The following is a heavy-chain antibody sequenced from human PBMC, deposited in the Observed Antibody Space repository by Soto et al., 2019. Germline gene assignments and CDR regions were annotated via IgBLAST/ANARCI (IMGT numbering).Heavy chain of an antibody. CDR2: ISGTGGST. J-gene: IGHJ4*02. CDR1: GLTFSSYA. Sequence: GGSLRLSCAASGLTFSSYAMNWVRQAPGKGLEWVSGISGTGGSTYYAGSVKGRFTISRDDSKNTLYLQTNSLRAEDTAVYYCAKGGMSTTYSYFDYWGQGTLVTVSS. V-gene: IGHV3-23*01. D-gene: IGHD1-1*01. CDR3: AKGGMSTTYSYFDY.